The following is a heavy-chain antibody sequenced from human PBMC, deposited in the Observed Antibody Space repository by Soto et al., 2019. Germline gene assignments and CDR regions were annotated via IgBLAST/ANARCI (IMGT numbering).Heavy chain of an antibody. CDR1: GYTFTRYT. CDR3: ARGIETGQLDP. D-gene: IGHD2-15*01. CDR2: INPDNGNT. J-gene: IGHJ5*02. Sequence: QVQLVQSGAEVKKPGASVKISCKASGYTFTRYTMNWVRQAPGQRLEWMGWINPDNGNTKSSQKFQDRVIITRDTSASTAYMDLSSLISEDTAVYYCARGIETGQLDPWGQGTLVTVSS. V-gene: IGHV1-3*01.